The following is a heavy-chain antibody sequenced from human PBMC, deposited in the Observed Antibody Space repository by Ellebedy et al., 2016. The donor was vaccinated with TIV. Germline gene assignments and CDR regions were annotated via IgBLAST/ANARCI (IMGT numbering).Heavy chain of an antibody. CDR2: IYGDGGGT. V-gene: IGHV3-NL1*01. CDR3: ARDFTYSSSWYSFDY. J-gene: IGHJ4*02. CDR1: GFTFSSYS. Sequence: GESLKISCAASGFTFSSYSMNWVRQAPGTGLEWVSGIYGDGGGTFYADSVKGRFTISRDNSRNTLYLQMNSLRAEDTAVYYCARDFTYSSSWYSFDYWGQGTLVTVSS. D-gene: IGHD6-13*01.